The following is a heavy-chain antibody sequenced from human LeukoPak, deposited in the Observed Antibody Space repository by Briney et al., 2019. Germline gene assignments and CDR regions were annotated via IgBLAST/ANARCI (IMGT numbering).Heavy chain of an antibody. V-gene: IGHV3-7*04. J-gene: IGHJ4*02. D-gene: IGHD4-23*01. Sequence: GGSLRLSCAASGFTFSTYWMTWVRQAPGKGLEWVASIKQDGSEKYYVDSVKGRLTISRDNAKNSLYLQMNSLRAEDTAVFYCARNGGNLLFDYWGQGTLVTVSS. CDR2: IKQDGSEK. CDR3: ARNGGNLLFDY. CDR1: GFTFSTYW.